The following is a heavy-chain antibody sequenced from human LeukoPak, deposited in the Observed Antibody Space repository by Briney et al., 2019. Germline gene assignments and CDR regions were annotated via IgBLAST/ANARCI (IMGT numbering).Heavy chain of an antibody. CDR1: GYTFTNNF. CDR2: INPSGSST. V-gene: IGHV1-46*01. D-gene: IGHD3-10*01. J-gene: IGHJ5*02. CDR3: ARDNSVGDIAWWFDP. Sequence: ASVKVSCKAFGYTFTNNFMHWVRQAPGQGLEWLGLINPSGSSTLYAQKFQGRVTMTRDMSTTTDYMELSSLRSEDTAVYYCARDNSVGDIAWWFDPWGQGTLVTVSS.